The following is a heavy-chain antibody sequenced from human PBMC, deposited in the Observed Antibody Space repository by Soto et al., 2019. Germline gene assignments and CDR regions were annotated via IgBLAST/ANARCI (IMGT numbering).Heavy chain of an antibody. J-gene: IGHJ4*02. CDR2: IYYTGSI. Sequence: PSETLSLTCTVSGGSISSHYWSWIRQPPGKGLEWIGYIYYTGSINYNPSLKSRVTISVDKSKNQVSLKLSSVTAADTAVYICVSGYPSVGFDYWVQGTLVTVSS. CDR3: VSGYPSVGFDY. D-gene: IGHD5-18*01. CDR1: GGSISSHY. V-gene: IGHV4-59*08.